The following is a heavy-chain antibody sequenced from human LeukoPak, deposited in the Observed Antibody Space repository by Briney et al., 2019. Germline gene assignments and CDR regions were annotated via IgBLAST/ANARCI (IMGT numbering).Heavy chain of an antibody. CDR3: ATEVGQWLVRT. CDR1: GYSISRGYY. Sequence: SETLSLTCGVSGYSISRGYYWGWIRPPPGKGLEWIGSIYHSGRTYYNPSLKSRVTISVDTSKHRFSLKLNSVTAADTGVYYCATEVGQWLVRTWGQGTLVTVSS. V-gene: IGHV4-38-2*01. CDR2: IYHSGRT. J-gene: IGHJ4*02. D-gene: IGHD6-19*01.